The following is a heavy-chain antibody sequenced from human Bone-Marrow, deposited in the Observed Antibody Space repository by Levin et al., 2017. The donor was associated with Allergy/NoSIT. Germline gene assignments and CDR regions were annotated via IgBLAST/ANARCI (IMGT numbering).Heavy chain of an antibody. CDR2: ISYDGSKK. D-gene: IGHD1-14*01. V-gene: IGHV3-30*04. Sequence: GGSLRLSCAASGFTFSSYGMHWVRQAPGKGLEWVAVISYDGSKKYYGDSVKGRFTISRDNSRNTLYLQMNSLRAEDTAVYYCARDQGTYFASRGIFDYWGQGTQVTVSS. CDR1: GFTFSSYG. CDR3: ARDQGTYFASRGIFDY. J-gene: IGHJ4*02.